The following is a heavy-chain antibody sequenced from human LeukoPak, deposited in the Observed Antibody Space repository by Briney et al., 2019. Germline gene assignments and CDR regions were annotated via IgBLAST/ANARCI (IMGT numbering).Heavy chain of an antibody. Sequence: SVKVSCKASGYTFTRYGITWVRQAPGQGLEWMGGIIPIFGTANYAQKFQGRVTITTDESTSTAYMELSSLRSEDTAVYYCARDPGPWGQGTLVTVSS. CDR1: GYTFTRYG. V-gene: IGHV1-69*05. J-gene: IGHJ5*02. CDR2: IIPIFGTA. CDR3: ARDPGP.